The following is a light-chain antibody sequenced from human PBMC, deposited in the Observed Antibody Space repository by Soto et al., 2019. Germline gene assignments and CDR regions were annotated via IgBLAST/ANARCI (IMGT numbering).Light chain of an antibody. CDR1: QSVSGY. Sequence: EIVLTQSPATLSLSPGERATLSCRASQSVSGYLAWYQQKPGQAPRLLIYDASNRATGIPARFSGSGSATDFTLTISSLEPDDFEVYYCQQRGDWHPNFGKGTKVDI. CDR2: DAS. V-gene: IGKV3-11*01. J-gene: IGKJ2*01. CDR3: QQRGDWHPN.